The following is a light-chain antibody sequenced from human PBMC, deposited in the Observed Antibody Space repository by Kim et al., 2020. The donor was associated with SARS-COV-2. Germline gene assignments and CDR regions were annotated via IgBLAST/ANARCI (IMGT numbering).Light chain of an antibody. CDR3: QQANSYPYS. J-gene: IGKJ2*03. CDR2: SAS. V-gene: IGKV1-12*01. CDR1: QGISRW. Sequence: SVGHRVTVTRRPSQGISRWLASYQQKPGKAPKFLIYSASNLQSWVPSRLSGSGSGTDFTLTISSLQPEDFATYYCQQANSYPYSFGQGTKLEI.